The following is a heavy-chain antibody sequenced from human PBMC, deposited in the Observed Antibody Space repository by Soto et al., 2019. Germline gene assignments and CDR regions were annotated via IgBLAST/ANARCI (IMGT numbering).Heavy chain of an antibody. CDR3: AREKTSSGMDV. Sequence: QVQLVQSGAEVKKPGASVKVSCKASGYTFTSYDINWVRQATGQGLEWMGWMNPNSGNTGYAQKSTXRVTMTRNTSISTAYMELSSLRSADTAVYYCAREKTSSGMDVWGQGTTVTVSS. CDR1: GYTFTSYD. CDR2: MNPNSGNT. V-gene: IGHV1-8*01. J-gene: IGHJ6*02.